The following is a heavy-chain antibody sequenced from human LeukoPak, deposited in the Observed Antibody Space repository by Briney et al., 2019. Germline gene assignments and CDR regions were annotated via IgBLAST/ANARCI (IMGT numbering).Heavy chain of an antibody. CDR3: ARDAGGSTVTTSDFDY. CDR2: ISYDGSNK. D-gene: IGHD4-17*01. V-gene: IGHV3-30-3*01. CDR1: GFTFSSYA. Sequence: PGGSLRLSCAASGFTFSSYAMHWVRQAPGKGLEWVAVISYDGSNKYYADSVKGRFTISGDNSKNTLYLQMNSLRAEDTAVYYCARDAGGSTVTTSDFDYWGQGTLVTVSS. J-gene: IGHJ4*02.